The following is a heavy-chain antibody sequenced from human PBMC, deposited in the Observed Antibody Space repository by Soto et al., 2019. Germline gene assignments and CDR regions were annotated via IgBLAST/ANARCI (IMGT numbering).Heavy chain of an antibody. Sequence: QVQLQESGPGLVKPSQTLSLTCTVSGGSISSGDYYWSWIRQPPGKGLEWIGYIYHSGSTYYNPSLKSRVTISVDRSKNQFSLKLSSVTAADTAVYYCARGVDTAMATSWFDPWGQGTLVTVSS. D-gene: IGHD5-18*01. CDR1: GGSISSGDYY. V-gene: IGHV4-30-2*01. CDR2: IYHSGST. J-gene: IGHJ5*02. CDR3: ARGVDTAMATSWFDP.